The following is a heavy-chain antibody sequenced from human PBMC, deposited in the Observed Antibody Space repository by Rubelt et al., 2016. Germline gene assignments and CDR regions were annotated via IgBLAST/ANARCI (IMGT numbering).Heavy chain of an antibody. J-gene: IGHJ4*02. CDR1: GGSISSSSYY. D-gene: IGHD2-15*01. Sequence: QLQLQESGPGLVKPSETLSLTCTVSGGSISSSSYYWSWIRQHPGKGLEWIGYIYYSGSTYYNPSLKSRVTISVDTSKNQFSLKLSSVTAADTAVYYCARASSSGGSCYDYLGQGTLVTVSS. V-gene: IGHV4-31*03. CDR2: IYYSGST. CDR3: ARASSSGGSCYDY.